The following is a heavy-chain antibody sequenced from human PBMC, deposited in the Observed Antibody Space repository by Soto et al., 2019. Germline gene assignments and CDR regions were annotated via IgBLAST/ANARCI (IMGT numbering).Heavy chain of an antibody. Sequence: SETLSLTCTVSGGSISSSSYYWGWIRQPPGKGLEWIGSIYCSGSTYYNPSLKSRVTISVDTSKNQFSLKLSSVTAADTAVYYCARHEGGSGSYYNLYYYYGMDVWGQGTTVTVSS. J-gene: IGHJ6*02. CDR1: GGSISSSSYY. V-gene: IGHV4-39*01. CDR2: IYCSGST. CDR3: ARHEGGSGSYYNLYYYYGMDV. D-gene: IGHD3-10*01.